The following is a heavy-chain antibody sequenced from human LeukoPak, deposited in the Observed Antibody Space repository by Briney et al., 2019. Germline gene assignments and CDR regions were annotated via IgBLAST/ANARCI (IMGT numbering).Heavy chain of an antibody. J-gene: IGHJ4*02. CDR2: IIPIFGTA. CDR3: ARDVLGGYGTGTTNVDY. V-gene: IGHV1-69*13. D-gene: IGHD1-7*01. Sequence: ASVKVSCKASGGTFSSYAISWVRQAPGQGLEWMGGIIPIFGTANYAQKFQGRVTITADESTSTAYMELSSLRSEDTAVYYCARDVLGGYGTGTTNVDYWGQGTLVTVSS. CDR1: GGTFSSYA.